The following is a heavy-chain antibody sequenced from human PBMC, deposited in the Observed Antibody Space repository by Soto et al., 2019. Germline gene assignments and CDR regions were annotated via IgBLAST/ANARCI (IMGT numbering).Heavy chain of an antibody. CDR3: ARDLGYCSSTSCYTSWSDT. D-gene: IGHD2-2*02. Sequence: PSETLSLTCTVSVGSISSYYWSWIRQPPGEGLEWIGYFYYSGSTNYNPSLKIRVTISVYTSKNQFSLKLSSVTAADTAVYYCARDLGYCSSTSCYTSWSDTWGQGTLVTVSS. J-gene: IGHJ5*02. V-gene: IGHV4-59*01. CDR1: VGSISSYY. CDR2: FYYSGST.